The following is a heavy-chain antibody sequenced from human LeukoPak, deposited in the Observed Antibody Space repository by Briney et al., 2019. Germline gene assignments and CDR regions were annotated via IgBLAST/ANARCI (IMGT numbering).Heavy chain of an antibody. V-gene: IGHV4-38-2*02. CDR2: IYQTGTT. D-gene: IGHD3-9*01. CDR1: GYSISSGYY. J-gene: IGHJ4*02. CDR3: AEDHDILTGYYVYLDY. Sequence: SETLSLTCTVSGYSISSGYYWGRIRQPPGKGLEWIGTIYQTGTTYYNPSPKSRITISIDTSNNQISLKLSSVTAADTAVYYCAEDHDILTGYYVYLDYWGQGTLVTVSS.